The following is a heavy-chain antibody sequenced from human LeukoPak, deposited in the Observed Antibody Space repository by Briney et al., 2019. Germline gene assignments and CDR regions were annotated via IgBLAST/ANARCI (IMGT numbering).Heavy chain of an antibody. V-gene: IGHV3-53*05. D-gene: IGHD3-16*02. CDR1: GSNITYKY. J-gene: IGHJ6*02. CDR2: INSGGDT. Sequence: GGSLRLSCAASGSNITYKYMTWVRQSPGKGLEWVSLINSGGDTYYADSLKGRITVSRDTSNNALFLQMNALRPEDTAVYYCARTSFYYDMDVWGQGTTVTVSS. CDR3: ARTSFYYDMDV.